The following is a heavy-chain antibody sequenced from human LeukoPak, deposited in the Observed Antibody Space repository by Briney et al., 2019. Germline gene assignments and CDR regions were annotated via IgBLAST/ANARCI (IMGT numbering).Heavy chain of an antibody. D-gene: IGHD3-22*01. J-gene: IGHJ4*02. CDR3: ARGVDYYDSSGYNI. Sequence: GASVKVSCKASGYTFTSYGINWVRQATGQGLEWMGWMNPNSGNTGYAQKFQGRVTMTRNTSISTAYMELSSLRSEDTAVYYCARGVDYYDSSGYNIWGQRTLVTVSS. CDR2: MNPNSGNT. V-gene: IGHV1-8*01. CDR1: GYTFTSYG.